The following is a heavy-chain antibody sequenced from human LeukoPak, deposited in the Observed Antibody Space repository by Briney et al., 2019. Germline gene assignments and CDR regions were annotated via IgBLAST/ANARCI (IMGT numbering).Heavy chain of an antibody. CDR2: ISSSGSTI. V-gene: IGHV3-11*01. D-gene: IGHD1-26*01. CDR3: ARLGGKWELLPYFDY. Sequence: GGSLRLSGAASGLTFSDYYMSWIRQAPGKGLEWVSYISSSGSTIYYADSVKGRFTISRDNAKNSLYLQMNSLRAEDTAVYYCARLGGKWELLPYFDYWGQGTLVTVSS. J-gene: IGHJ4*02. CDR1: GLTFSDYY.